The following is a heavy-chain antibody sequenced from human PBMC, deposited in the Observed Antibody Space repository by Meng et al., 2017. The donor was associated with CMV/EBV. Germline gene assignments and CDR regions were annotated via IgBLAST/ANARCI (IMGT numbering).Heavy chain of an antibody. Sequence: SCAASGFTFSNAWMSWVRQAPGKGLEWVGRIKSKTDGGTTDYAAPVKGRFTISRDDSKNTLYLQMNSLKTEDTAVYYCTTDPPVLRFLEWLSTLRHWGQGTLVTVSS. CDR2: IKSKTDGGTT. CDR3: TTDPPVLRFLEWLSTLRH. V-gene: IGHV3-15*01. D-gene: IGHD3-3*01. CDR1: GFTFSNAW. J-gene: IGHJ4*02.